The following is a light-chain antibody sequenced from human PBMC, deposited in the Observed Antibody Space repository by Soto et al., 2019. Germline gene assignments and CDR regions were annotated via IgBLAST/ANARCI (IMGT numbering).Light chain of an antibody. Sequence: DIQMTQSPSSLSASVGDRVTITCRSSQSISSYLNWYQQKPGKAPKLLIYAASSLQSGVPSRFSGSGSGTDFTLTISSLQPEDFATHYCQQSYSTPRTFGQGTKLEIK. CDR2: AAS. V-gene: IGKV1-39*01. CDR1: QSISSY. J-gene: IGKJ2*01. CDR3: QQSYSTPRT.